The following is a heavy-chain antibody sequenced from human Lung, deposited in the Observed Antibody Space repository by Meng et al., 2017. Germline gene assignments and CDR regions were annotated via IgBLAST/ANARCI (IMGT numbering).Heavy chain of an antibody. J-gene: IGHJ4*02. CDR1: GGSFSDYY. Sequence: QVQCLQWGAGLLKPSETLSLTCVGSGGSFSDYYWSWIRQPPGKGLEWIGEINHSGSTNYNPSLESRATISVDTSQNNLSLKLSSVTAADSAVYYCARGPTTMAHDFDYWGQGTLVTVSS. V-gene: IGHV4-34*01. CDR2: INHSGST. D-gene: IGHD4-11*01. CDR3: ARGPTTMAHDFDY.